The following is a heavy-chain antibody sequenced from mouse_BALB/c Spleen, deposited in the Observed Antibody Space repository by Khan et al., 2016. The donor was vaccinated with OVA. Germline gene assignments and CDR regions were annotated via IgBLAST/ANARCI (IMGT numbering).Heavy chain of an antibody. V-gene: IGHV5-6*01. CDR1: GFTFSSYS. J-gene: IGHJ3*01. CDR3: ADQFTGAFAY. D-gene: IGHD1-1*01. CDR2: ISSGGDYT. Sequence: EVELVESGGDLVKPGGSLKLSCAASGFTFSSYSMSWVRQTPDKRLEWVASISSGGDYTYYPDSVKGRFTISRDNAKNTLYLQMSDLKSEDTAMNYCADQFTGAFAYWGQGTLVTVSA.